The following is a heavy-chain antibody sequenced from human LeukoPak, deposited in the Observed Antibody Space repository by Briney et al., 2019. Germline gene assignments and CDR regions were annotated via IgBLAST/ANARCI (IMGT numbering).Heavy chain of an antibody. J-gene: IGHJ4*02. D-gene: IGHD2-2*01. Sequence: GGSLRLSCAASGFTFSSYWMSWVRQAPGKGLEWVANIKQDGSEKYYVDSVKGRFTVSRDDAKNSLYLQMNSLRAEDTAVYYCARVSLDIVVVPAAQLADYWGQGTLVTVSS. V-gene: IGHV3-7*01. CDR3: ARVSLDIVVVPAAQLADY. CDR2: IKQDGSEK. CDR1: GFTFSSYW.